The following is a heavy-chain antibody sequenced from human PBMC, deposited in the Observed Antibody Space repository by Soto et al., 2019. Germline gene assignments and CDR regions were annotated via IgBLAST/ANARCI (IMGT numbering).Heavy chain of an antibody. CDR3: ARSDQYFDSLPQSPYDFDY. CDR1: GYTFTSYG. Sequence: QVQLVQSGAEVKKPGASVKVSCKASGYTFTSYGISWVRQAPGQGLEWMGWISGYNGNTNYAQKLQGRVTMTTDTSTSTAYMELRSLRSDDTAVYFCARSDQYFDSLPQSPYDFDYWGQGTRVTVSS. D-gene: IGHD3-9*01. J-gene: IGHJ4*02. V-gene: IGHV1-18*01. CDR2: ISGYNGNT.